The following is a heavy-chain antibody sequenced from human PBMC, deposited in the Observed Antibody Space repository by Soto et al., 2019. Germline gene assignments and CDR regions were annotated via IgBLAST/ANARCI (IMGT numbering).Heavy chain of an antibody. V-gene: IGHV3-15*01. CDR2: IKSKTDGGTT. D-gene: IGHD6-19*01. CDR1: GFTFSNAW. CDR3: TTEYSSGWYDS. Sequence: EVQLVESGGGLVQPGGSLRLSCAGSGFTFSNAWMSWVRQAPGKGLEWVGRIKSKTDGGTTDYAAPVKGRFTISRDDSKNTLYLQMNSLKTEDTAVYYCTTEYSSGWYDSWGQGTLVTVSS. J-gene: IGHJ4*02.